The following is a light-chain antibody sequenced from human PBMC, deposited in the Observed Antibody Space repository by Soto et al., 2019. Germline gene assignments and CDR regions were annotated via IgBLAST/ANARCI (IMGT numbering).Light chain of an antibody. J-gene: IGLJ2*01. CDR3: SSYAGSKNFVI. V-gene: IGLV2-8*01. CDR1: SSDVGGYNY. CDR2: EVS. Sequence: QSAPTQPPSASGSPRQSVIISCTGTSSDVGGYNYVSWYQQHPGKAPKLMIYEVSKRPSGVPDRFSGSKSGNTASLTVSGLQAEDEADYYCSSYAGSKNFVIFGGGTKLTVL.